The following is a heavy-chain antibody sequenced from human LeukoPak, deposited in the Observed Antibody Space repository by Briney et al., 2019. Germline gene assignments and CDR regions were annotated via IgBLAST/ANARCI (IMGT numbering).Heavy chain of an antibody. J-gene: IGHJ5*02. Sequence: SETLFLTCTVSGGSISSGDYYWSWIRQPPGKGLEWIGYIYYSGSTNYNPSLKSRVTISVDTSKNQFSLKLSSVTAADTAVYYCARAHSSSPNKWFDPWGQGTLVTVSS. D-gene: IGHD6-13*01. V-gene: IGHV4-61*08. CDR3: ARAHSSSPNKWFDP. CDR2: IYYSGST. CDR1: GGSISSGDYY.